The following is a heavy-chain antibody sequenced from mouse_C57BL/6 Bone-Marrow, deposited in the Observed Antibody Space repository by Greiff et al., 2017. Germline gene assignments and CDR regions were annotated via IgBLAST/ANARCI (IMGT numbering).Heavy chain of an antibody. Sequence: VQLQQSGPELVKPGASVKISCKASGYSFTSYYIHWVKQRPGQGLEWIGWIYPGSGNTKYNEKFKGKATLTADTSSSTAYMQLSSLTSEDSAVYCCSRWGSYDGNRAWFAYWGQGTLVTVSA. J-gene: IGHJ3*01. CDR1: GYSFTSYY. CDR3: SRWGSYDGNRAWFAY. D-gene: IGHD2-1*01. V-gene: IGHV1-66*01. CDR2: IYPGSGNT.